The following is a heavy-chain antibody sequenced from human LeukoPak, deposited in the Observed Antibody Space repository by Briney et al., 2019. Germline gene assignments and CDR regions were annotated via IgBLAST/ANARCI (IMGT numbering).Heavy chain of an antibody. V-gene: IGHV1-2*02. Sequence: ASVKVSCKASGYTFTGYYMHWVRQAPGQGLEWMGWINPNSGGTNYAQKFQGRVTMTRDTSISTAYMELSRLRSDDTAVYYCARTRYCSSTSCQEGNRHWFDPWGQGTLVTVSS. J-gene: IGHJ5*02. D-gene: IGHD2-2*01. CDR2: INPNSGGT. CDR3: ARTRYCSSTSCQEGNRHWFDP. CDR1: GYTFTGYY.